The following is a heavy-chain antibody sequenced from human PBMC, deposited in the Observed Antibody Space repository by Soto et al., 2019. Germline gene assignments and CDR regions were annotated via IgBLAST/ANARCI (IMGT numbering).Heavy chain of an antibody. V-gene: IGHV4-59*08. D-gene: IGHD3-9*01. CDR3: ARHSSYYYILTGYYWSYMDV. Sequence: QVQLQESGPGLVKPSETLSLTCTVSGGSISSYYWCWIRQPPGKGLEWIGYIYYSGSTNYNPSHKSRVTISVDTSKNQFSLKLSSVTAADTAVYYCARHSSYYYILTGYYWSYMDVWGKGTTVTVSS. J-gene: IGHJ6*03. CDR1: GGSISSYY. CDR2: IYYSGST.